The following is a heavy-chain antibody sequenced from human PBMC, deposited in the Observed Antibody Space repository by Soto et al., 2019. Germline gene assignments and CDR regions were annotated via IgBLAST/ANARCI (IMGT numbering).Heavy chain of an antibody. CDR3: ARDTFCSGSYWVLPWFDL. V-gene: IGHV1-18*04. CDR2: ISAYNGNT. CDR1: GYTFTSYG. J-gene: IGHJ5*02. D-gene: IGHD3-10*02. Sequence: ASVKVSCKAFGYTFTSYGISWVRQAPGQGLEWMGWISAYNGNTNYAQKLQGRVTMTTDTSTSTAYMELRSLRSDDTAVYYCARDTFCSGSYWVLPWFDLWGQGTLVTVSS.